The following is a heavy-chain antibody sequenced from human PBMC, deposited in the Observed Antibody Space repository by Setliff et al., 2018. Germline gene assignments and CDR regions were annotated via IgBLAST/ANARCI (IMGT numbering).Heavy chain of an antibody. Sequence: GESLRLSCAASGFTFSSYAMSWVRQAPGKGLEWVSAISGSGGSTYYADSVKGRFTISRDNSKNTLYLQMNSLRAEDTAVYYCAKVSGYWKKLYFAYWGQGTLVTVSS. D-gene: IGHD1-1*01. CDR1: GFTFSSYA. CDR2: ISGSGGST. CDR3: AKVSGYWKKLYFAY. J-gene: IGHJ4*02. V-gene: IGHV3-23*01.